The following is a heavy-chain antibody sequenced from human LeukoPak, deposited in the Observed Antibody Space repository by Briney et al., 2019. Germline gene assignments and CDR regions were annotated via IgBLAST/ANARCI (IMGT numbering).Heavy chain of an antibody. D-gene: IGHD6-13*01. J-gene: IGHJ5*02. CDR1: GGTFSSYA. V-gene: IGHV1-18*01. CDR2: ISVYNGNT. CDR3: ARGQQSDP. Sequence: ASVKVSCKASGGTFSSYAISWVRQAPGQGLEWMGWISVYNGNTNYAQKFEGRVTMTTDTSTSTAYMELRSLESDDTAVYYCARGQQSDPWGQGTLVTVSS.